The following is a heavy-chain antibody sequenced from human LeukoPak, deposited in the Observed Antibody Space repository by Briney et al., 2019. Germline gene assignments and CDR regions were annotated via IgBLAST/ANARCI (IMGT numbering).Heavy chain of an antibody. CDR3: ARGLAAAGTGY. V-gene: IGHV1-8*01. CDR1: GYTFTSYD. D-gene: IGHD6-13*01. Sequence: ASMNVSCKASGYTFTSYDINWVRQATGQGLEWMGWMNPSSGNTGYAQKFQGRVTMTRNTSISTAYMEVSSLRSEDTAVYYCARGLAAAGTGYWGQGTLVTVSS. J-gene: IGHJ4*02. CDR2: MNPSSGNT.